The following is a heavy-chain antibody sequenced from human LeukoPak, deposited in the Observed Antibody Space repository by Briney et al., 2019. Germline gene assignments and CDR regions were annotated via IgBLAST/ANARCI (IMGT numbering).Heavy chain of an antibody. J-gene: IGHJ5*02. D-gene: IGHD3-22*01. Sequence: GGSLRLSCAASGFTVSDNYMSWVRQAPGRGLEWVSVIYSGGTTYSADSVKGRFTISRDDSKNTLYLQMNSLRAEDTAVYYCARHDSWAGWFDPWGQGTLVTVSS. V-gene: IGHV3-53*01. CDR1: GFTVSDNY. CDR3: ARHDSWAGWFDP. CDR2: IYSGGTT.